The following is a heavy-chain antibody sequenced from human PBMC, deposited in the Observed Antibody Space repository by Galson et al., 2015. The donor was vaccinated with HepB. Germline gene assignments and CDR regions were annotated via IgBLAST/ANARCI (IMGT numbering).Heavy chain of an antibody. CDR2: IIPIFGTA. J-gene: IGHJ6*03. V-gene: IGHV1-69*13. Sequence: SVKVSCKASGGTFSSYAISWVRQAPGQGLEWMGGIIPIFGTANYAQKFQGRVTITADESTSTAYMELSSLRSEDTAVYYCARGARDDSSGYHYYYYYMDVWGKGTTVTVSS. CDR1: GGTFSSYA. D-gene: IGHD3-22*01. CDR3: ARGARDDSSGYHYYYYYMDV.